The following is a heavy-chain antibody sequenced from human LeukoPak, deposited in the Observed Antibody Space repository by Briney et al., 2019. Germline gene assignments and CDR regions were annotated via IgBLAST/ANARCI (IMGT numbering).Heavy chain of an antibody. CDR1: GYTFTSYG. CDR3: ARTYYDYVWGSYRPYYFDY. V-gene: IGHV1-18*01. Sequence: ASVNVSCKASGYTFTSYGISWVRQAPGQGLEWMGWISAYNGNTNYAQKLQGRVTMTTDTSTSTAYRELRSLRSDDTAVYYCARTYYDYVWGSYRPYYFDYWGQGTLVTVSS. CDR2: ISAYNGNT. D-gene: IGHD3-16*02. J-gene: IGHJ4*02.